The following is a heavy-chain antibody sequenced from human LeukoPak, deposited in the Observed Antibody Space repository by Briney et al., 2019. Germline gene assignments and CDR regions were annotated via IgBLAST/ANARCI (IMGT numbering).Heavy chain of an antibody. J-gene: IGHJ6*02. CDR1: GFTFSSYA. D-gene: IGHD6-6*01. CDR2: ISGSGGST. V-gene: IGHV3-23*01. Sequence: GGSLRLSCAASGFTFSSYAMSWVRQAPGKGLEWVSAISGSGGSTYYADSVKGRFTISRDNSKNTLYLQMNSLRAEDTAVYYCARAARPPYHYYGMDVWGQGTTVTVPS. CDR3: ARAARPPYHYYGMDV.